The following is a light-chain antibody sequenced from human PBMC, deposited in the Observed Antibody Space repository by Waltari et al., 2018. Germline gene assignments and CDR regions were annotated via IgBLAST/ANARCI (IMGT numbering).Light chain of an antibody. J-gene: IGKJ3*01. CDR3: LRYDHFPYN. V-gene: IGKV1-16*02. CDR2: DAS. CDR1: QGIRDS. Sequence: DIQMTQSPTSLSAAAGDRVTLTCRASQGIRDSVAWFQQKPGEAPKPLIYDASNLLREVPSKFRGSGSGTEFTLTIDSLQPEDFATYYCLRYDHFPYNFGPGTTVDIK.